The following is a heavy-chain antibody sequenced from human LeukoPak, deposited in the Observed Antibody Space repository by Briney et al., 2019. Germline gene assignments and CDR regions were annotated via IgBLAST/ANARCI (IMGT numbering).Heavy chain of an antibody. J-gene: IGHJ5*02. CDR2: ISAYNGNT. D-gene: IGHD2/OR15-2a*01. Sequence: ASVKVSCKASGFTFTSYGFSWVRQAPGQGPEWMAWISAYNGNTNYAQKFQGRVTMTTDTSTSTAYMELRSLRSDDTAVYYCARGGLVIVPTGGFDPWGQGTLVTVFS. CDR3: ARGGLVIVPTGGFDP. V-gene: IGHV1-18*01. CDR1: GFTFTSYG.